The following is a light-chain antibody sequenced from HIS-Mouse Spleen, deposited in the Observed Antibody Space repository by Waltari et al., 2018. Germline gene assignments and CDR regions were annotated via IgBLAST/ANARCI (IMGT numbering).Light chain of an antibody. CDR2: GKT. CDR3: NSRDSSGNHVV. V-gene: IGLV3-19*01. Sequence: SSELTQDPAVSVALGQTVRITCQGDSLRSYYASWYQQKPRQAPVHVIYGKTHRPSGVPDRVSGSSSGNTASLTITGAQAEDEADYYCNSRDSSGNHVVFGGGTKLTVL. J-gene: IGLJ2*01. CDR1: SLRSYY.